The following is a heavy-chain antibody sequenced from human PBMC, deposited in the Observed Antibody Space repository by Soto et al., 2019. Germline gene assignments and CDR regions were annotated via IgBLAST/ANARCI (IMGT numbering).Heavy chain of an antibody. J-gene: IGHJ4*02. D-gene: IGHD3-22*01. CDR1: GFIFSNNA. V-gene: IGHV3-23*01. CDR3: VKVYYDTGDTRSGFDY. Sequence: EVQLLESGGGLVQPGGSLRLSCAASGFIFSNNAMNWVRQAPGQGLEWVSGISISGSSTYYADSVKGRFTISRDNSKNTLNLQMNSLRAEDTAVYYCVKVYYDTGDTRSGFDYWGQGTLVTVSS. CDR2: ISISGSST.